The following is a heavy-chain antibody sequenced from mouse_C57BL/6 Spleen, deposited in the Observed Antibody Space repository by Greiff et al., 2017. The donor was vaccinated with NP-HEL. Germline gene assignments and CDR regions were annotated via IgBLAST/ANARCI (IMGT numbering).Heavy chain of an antibody. V-gene: IGHV1-19*01. Sequence: EVQLQQSGPVLVKPGASVKMSCKASGYTFTDYYMNWVKQSHGKSLEWIGVINPYNGGTSYNQKFKGKATLTVDKSSSTAYMELNSLTSEDSAVYYCGLAKNYYDYLAWFAYWGQGTLVTVSA. CDR3: GLAKNYYDYLAWFAY. CDR1: GYTFTDYY. CDR2: INPYNGGT. J-gene: IGHJ3*01. D-gene: IGHD2-4*01.